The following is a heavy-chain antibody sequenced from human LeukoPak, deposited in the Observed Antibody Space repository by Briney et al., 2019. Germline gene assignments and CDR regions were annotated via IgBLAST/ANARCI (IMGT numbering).Heavy chain of an antibody. J-gene: IGHJ4*02. Sequence: GGSLRLSCAASGFTFSSYAMNWVRQAPGKGLEWVSVISGGGGNTYYADSVKGRFTISRDNSKNTLYLQMDSLRVDDTAVYSCAKGSHGYSSSSADYWGQGTLVTVSS. D-gene: IGHD6-6*01. CDR3: AKGSHGYSSSSADY. V-gene: IGHV3-23*01. CDR2: ISGGGGNT. CDR1: GFTFSSYA.